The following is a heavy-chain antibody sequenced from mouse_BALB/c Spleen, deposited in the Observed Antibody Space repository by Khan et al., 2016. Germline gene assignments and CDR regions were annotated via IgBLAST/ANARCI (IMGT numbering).Heavy chain of an antibody. CDR2: IESATGDA. V-gene: IGHV14-3*02. CDR3: ADLGFY. J-gene: IGHJ2*01. CDR1: GFNIKDAF. D-gene: IGHD4-1*01. Sequence: EVQLQESGAELVKPGASVRLSCTASGFNIKDAFLHWMKQRPEQGLEWIGRIESATGDAKYDPKFQGKATITADTSSNTAYLQLSSLTSEDTAVYYCADLGFYWGQGTTLTVSS.